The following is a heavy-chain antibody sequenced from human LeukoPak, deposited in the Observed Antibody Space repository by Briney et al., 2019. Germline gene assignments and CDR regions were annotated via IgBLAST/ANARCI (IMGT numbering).Heavy chain of an antibody. CDR1: GYTFTSYY. CDR2: INPSGGST. V-gene: IGHV1-46*01. J-gene: IGHJ4*02. D-gene: IGHD6-13*01. Sequence: ASVKVSCKASGYTFTSYYMHWVRQAPGQGLEWMGIINPSGGSTSYAQKFQGRVTMTRDTSTSTVYMELSSLRSEDTAVYYCARLRPPAAGTQNFDYWGQGTLVTVSS. CDR3: ARLRPPAAGTQNFDY.